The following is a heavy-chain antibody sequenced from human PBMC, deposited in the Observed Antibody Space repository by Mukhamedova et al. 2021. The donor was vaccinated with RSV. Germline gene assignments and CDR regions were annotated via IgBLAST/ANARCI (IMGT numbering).Heavy chain of an antibody. CDR3: AKGKYSGSLDGNYYYMDV. V-gene: IGHV3-23*01. Sequence: VRQAPGKGLEWVSAISGTGGTTYYADSVKGRFTISRDSSKNTLYLQMSSLRAEDTAVYYCAKGKYSGSLDGNYYYMDVWGKGTT. J-gene: IGHJ6*03. D-gene: IGHD6-6*01. CDR2: ISGTGGTT.